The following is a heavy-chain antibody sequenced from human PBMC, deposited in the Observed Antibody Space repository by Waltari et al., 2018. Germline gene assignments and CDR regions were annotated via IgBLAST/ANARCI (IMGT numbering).Heavy chain of an antibody. Sequence: QVQLQESGPGLVKPSETLSLTCAVSGDSFSSYWWSWIRQPPGKGLEWVGEINGNRGNTNYNPSLKSRVTFSKDASKSQCSLKLKSVTAADTAVYYCARDRYNWNHVDVWGRGVLVTVSS. CDR3: ARDRYNWNHVDV. CDR1: GDSFSSYW. V-gene: IGHV4-59*12. CDR2: INGNRGNT. D-gene: IGHD1-20*01. J-gene: IGHJ4*02.